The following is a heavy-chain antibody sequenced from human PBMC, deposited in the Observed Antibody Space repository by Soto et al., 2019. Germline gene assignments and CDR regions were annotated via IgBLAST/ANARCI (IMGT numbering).Heavy chain of an antibody. J-gene: IGHJ4*02. CDR2: ISAYNGNT. D-gene: IGHD6-13*01. CDR1: GYTFTSYG. V-gene: IGHV1-18*01. CDR3: ARDGTQQQLDAPYFDY. Sequence: QVQLVQSGAEVKKPGASVKVSCKASGYTFTSYGISWVRQAPGQGLEWMGWISAYNGNTNYAQKLQGRVTMTTDTATSTASMELRSLRSDDTAVYYCARDGTQQQLDAPYFDYWGQGTLVTVSS.